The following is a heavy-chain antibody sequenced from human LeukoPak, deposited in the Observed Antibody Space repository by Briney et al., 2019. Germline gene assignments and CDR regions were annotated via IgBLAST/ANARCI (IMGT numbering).Heavy chain of an antibody. CDR1: GYTFTTYG. CDR2: ISAYNGDT. J-gene: IGHJ4*02. Sequence: ASMKVSCKTSGYTFTTYGVTWVRQAPRQGLEWMGWISAYNGDTQYAQKFQDRFTMTTDISTNTATMELRGLRSDDTAVYYCARDHSSSCQLLDFWGQGTLVTISS. V-gene: IGHV1-18*01. D-gene: IGHD6-13*01. CDR3: ARDHSSSCQLLDF.